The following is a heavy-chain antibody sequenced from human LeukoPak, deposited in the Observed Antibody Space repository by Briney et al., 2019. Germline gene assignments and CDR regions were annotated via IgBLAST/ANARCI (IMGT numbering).Heavy chain of an antibody. V-gene: IGHV3-23*01. CDR3: AKGGYGDGRFDP. CDR2: ISGSGGST. CDR1: GFTFSSYA. D-gene: IGHD4-17*01. Sequence: GGSLRLSCAASGFTFSSYAMSWVRQAPGKGLEWVSAISGSGGSTYYADSVKGRFTISRDNSKNTLYLQMNSLRTEDTAVYYCAKGGYGDGRFDPWGQGTLVTVSS. J-gene: IGHJ5*02.